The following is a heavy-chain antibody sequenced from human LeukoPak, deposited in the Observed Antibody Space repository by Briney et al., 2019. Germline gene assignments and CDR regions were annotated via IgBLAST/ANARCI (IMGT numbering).Heavy chain of an antibody. CDR1: GFIVGNSY. CDR3: ARGLRHCDRTSCFQPFDC. CDR2: TYADGYT. Sequence: PGGSLRLSCAASGFIVGNSYMTWVRQAPGKGLEWVSITYADGYTFYADSVKGRFTISRDSSKNTLCLQMNSLRAEDTAMYYCARGLRHCDRTSCFQPFDCWGQGTLVTVSS. V-gene: IGHV3-53*01. J-gene: IGHJ4*02. D-gene: IGHD2-2*01.